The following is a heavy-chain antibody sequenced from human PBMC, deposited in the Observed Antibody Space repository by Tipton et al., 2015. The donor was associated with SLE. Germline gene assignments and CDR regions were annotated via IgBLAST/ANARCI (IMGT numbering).Heavy chain of an antibody. CDR1: GGSISSSTSH. D-gene: IGHD2-2*01. CDR3: ARLIDGVPAAD. Sequence: TLSLTCTVSGGSISSSTSHWGWIRQPPGMGLEWIASIYYRGNTYYNPSLKSRLTISIDTFMNRFSLKLTSVTAADTAIYYCARLIDGVPAADWGQGFLVTVSS. J-gene: IGHJ4*02. CDR2: IYYRGNT. V-gene: IGHV4-39*07.